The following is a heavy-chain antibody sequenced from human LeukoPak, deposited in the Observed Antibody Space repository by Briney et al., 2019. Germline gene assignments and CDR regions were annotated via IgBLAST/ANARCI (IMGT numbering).Heavy chain of an antibody. CDR1: GFTFSSYA. V-gene: IGHV4-59*01. J-gene: IGHJ5*02. CDR2: IYYSGST. D-gene: IGHD1-26*01. CDR3: ARASGSYPRPNGWLDP. Sequence: GSLRLSCAASGFTFSSYAMSWIRQPPGKGLEWIGYIYYSGSTNYNPSLKSRVTISVDTSKNQFSLKLSSVTAADTAVYYCARASGSYPRPNGWLDPWGQGTLVTVSS.